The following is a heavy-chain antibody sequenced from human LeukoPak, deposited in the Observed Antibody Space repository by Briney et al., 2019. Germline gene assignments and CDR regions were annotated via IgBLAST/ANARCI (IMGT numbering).Heavy chain of an antibody. V-gene: IGHV3-7*01. CDR2: IKQDGSEK. Sequence: PGGSLRLSCAASGFTFSSYWMSWVRQGPGKGLEWVANIKQDGSEKYYVDSVKGRFTISRDNAKNSLYLQMNSLRAEDTAMYYCARLYCSSTSCYYYYYMDVWGKGTTVTVSS. CDR1: GFTFSSYW. J-gene: IGHJ6*03. D-gene: IGHD2-2*01. CDR3: ARLYCSSTSCYYYYYMDV.